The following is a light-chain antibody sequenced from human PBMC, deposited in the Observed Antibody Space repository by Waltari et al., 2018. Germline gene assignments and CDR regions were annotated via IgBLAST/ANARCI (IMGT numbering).Light chain of an antibody. CDR3: CSYTGSDSYV. CDR2: DVT. CDR1: SSDIGAYDF. Sequence: QSALTQPASVSGSPGQSITISCTGTSSDIGAYDFVSWYQQHPGKAPKVVISDVTNRPSGASYLFPASKSGNTASLTISAHQAEEEADDYCCSYTGSDSYVFGPGTKVTV. V-gene: IGLV2-14*03. J-gene: IGLJ1*01.